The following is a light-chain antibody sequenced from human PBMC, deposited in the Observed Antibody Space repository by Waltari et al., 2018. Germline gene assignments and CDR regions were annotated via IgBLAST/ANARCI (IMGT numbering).Light chain of an antibody. J-gene: IGKJ1*01. CDR3: QQYNSWTPGT. V-gene: IGKV3D-15*01. CDR2: RAA. Sequence: ETVVTQSPGTLSVSPGERATLSCRTSPSIGSSLAWYQQKPGQSLRLLIYRAATRATGIPARFSGSGSETEFTLTISSLQSEDSAVYYCQQYNSWTPGTFGQGTRVEV. CDR1: PSIGSS.